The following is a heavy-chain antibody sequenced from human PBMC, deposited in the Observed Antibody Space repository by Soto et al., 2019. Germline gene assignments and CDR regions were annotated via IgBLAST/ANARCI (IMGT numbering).Heavy chain of an antibody. J-gene: IGHJ4*02. Sequence: GGSLRLSCAASGFTFSSYAMSWVRQAPGKGLEWVSAISGSGGSTYYADSVKGRFTISRDNSKNTLYLQRNSLRAEDRAVYYCAKDRGYSSSWHRLFDYWGQGTLVTVSS. CDR1: GFTFSSYA. CDR3: AKDRGYSSSWHRLFDY. CDR2: ISGSGGST. D-gene: IGHD6-13*01. V-gene: IGHV3-23*01.